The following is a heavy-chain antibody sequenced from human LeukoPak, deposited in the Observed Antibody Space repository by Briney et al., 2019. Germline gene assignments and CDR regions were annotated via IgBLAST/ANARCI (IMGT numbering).Heavy chain of an antibody. CDR2: ISSSSSYI. D-gene: IGHD3-10*01. V-gene: IGHV3-21*01. CDR3: ARDRGYYGSGSNFDY. CDR1: GFTFSSYS. Sequence: GGSLRLSCAASGFTFSSYSMNWVRQAPGKGLEWVSSISSSSSYIYYADSVKGRFTISRDNAKNSLYLQMNSLRAEDTAVYYCARDRGYYGSGSNFDYWGQGTLVTVSS. J-gene: IGHJ4*02.